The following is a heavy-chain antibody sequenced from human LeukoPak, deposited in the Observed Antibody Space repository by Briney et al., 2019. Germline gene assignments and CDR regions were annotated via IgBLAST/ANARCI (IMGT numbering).Heavy chain of an antibody. CDR1: GFTFSSYA. V-gene: IGHV3-23*01. CDR3: AKDPILEPLDY. CDR2: ISGSGGST. D-gene: IGHD1-1*01. J-gene: IGHJ4*02. Sequence: GGSLRLSCAASGFTFSSYAMSWVRQAPGKGLECVSAISGSGGSTYYAHSVKGRFTISRDNSKNTLYLQMNSLRAEDTAVYYCAKDPILEPLDYWGQGTLVTVSS.